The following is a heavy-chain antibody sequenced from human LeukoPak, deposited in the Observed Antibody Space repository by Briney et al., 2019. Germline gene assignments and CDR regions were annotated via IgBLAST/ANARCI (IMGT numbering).Heavy chain of an antibody. D-gene: IGHD3-3*01. V-gene: IGHV1-8*03. Sequence: GASVKVSCKASGYTFTSYDINWVRQATGQGLEWMGWMNPNSGNTGYAQKFQGRVTITRNTSISTAYMELSSLRSEDTAVYYCARVSVTTIFGVVITDAFDIWGQGTMVTVSS. CDR1: GYTFTSYD. CDR2: MNPNSGNT. J-gene: IGHJ3*02. CDR3: ARVSVTTIFGVVITDAFDI.